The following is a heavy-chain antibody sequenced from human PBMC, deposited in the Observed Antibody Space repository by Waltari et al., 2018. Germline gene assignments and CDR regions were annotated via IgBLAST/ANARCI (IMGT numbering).Heavy chain of an antibody. D-gene: IGHD6-25*01. J-gene: IGHJ3*02. Sequence: QVQLVESGGGVVQPGRSLRLSCAASGFTFSSYAMHWVRQAPGKGREWVAGISYDGSNKYYADSVKGRVTISRDNSKNTLYLQMNSLRAEDTAVYYCAREFSSAKAFDIWGQGTMVTVSS. CDR3: AREFSSAKAFDI. CDR1: GFTFSSYA. CDR2: ISYDGSNK. V-gene: IGHV3-30-3*01.